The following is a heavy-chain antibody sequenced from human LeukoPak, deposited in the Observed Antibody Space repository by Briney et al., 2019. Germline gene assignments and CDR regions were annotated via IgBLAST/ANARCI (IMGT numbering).Heavy chain of an antibody. CDR2: IYPGDSDT. CDR3: ARSFPYYDSSGYYHIFDL. CDR1: GYSFTSYR. V-gene: IGHV5-51*01. D-gene: IGHD3-22*01. Sequence: HGESLKISCKGSGYSFTSYRIGWVRQMPGKGLEWMGIIYPGDSDTRYSPSFQGQVTISAEKSISTAYLQWSSLKASDTAMYYCARSFPYYDSSGYYHIFDLWGRGTLVTVSS. J-gene: IGHJ2*01.